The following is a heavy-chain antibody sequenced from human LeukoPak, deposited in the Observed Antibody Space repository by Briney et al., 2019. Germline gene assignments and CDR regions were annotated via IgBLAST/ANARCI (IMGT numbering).Heavy chain of an antibody. CDR3: ARDQSLDY. V-gene: IGHV3-23*01. CDR2: ISGSGGST. Sequence: GGSLRLSCAATGLSVSSNFMSWVRQAPGKGLEWVSVISGSGGSTYYADSVKGRFTISRENAKNSLYLQMNSLRAGDTAVCYCARDQSLDYWGQGTLVTVSS. CDR1: GLSVSSNF. J-gene: IGHJ4*02.